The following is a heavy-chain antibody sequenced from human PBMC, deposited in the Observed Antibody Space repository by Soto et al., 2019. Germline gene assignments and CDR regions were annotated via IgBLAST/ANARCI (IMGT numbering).Heavy chain of an antibody. J-gene: IGHJ4*02. D-gene: IGHD5-18*01. CDR3: ARDRGYSYGPYFPYPPDF. V-gene: IGHV1-3*01. Sequence: AASVKVSCKTSGYTFTDYPIHWVRQAPGQRLEWMGWINVGNGHTRYSQKFQGTVTITRDTSASTVYLELSSLRSEDTAVFFCARDRGYSYGPYFPYPPDFCGQGILVTVSS. CDR2: INVGNGHT. CDR1: GYTFTDYP.